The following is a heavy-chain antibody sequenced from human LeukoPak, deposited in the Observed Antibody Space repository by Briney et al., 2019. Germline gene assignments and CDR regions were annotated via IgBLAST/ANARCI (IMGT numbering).Heavy chain of an antibody. D-gene: IGHD3-22*01. V-gene: IGHV3-23*01. J-gene: IGHJ3*02. CDR1: GFTFSSYA. CDR3: AKDSMIVVVYDAFDI. CDR2: ISGSGGST. Sequence: GGSLRLSCAASGFTFSSYAMNWVRQAPGKGLEWVSSISGSGGSTYYADSVKGRFTISRDNSKNTLFLQMNSLRVEDTAVYYCAKDSMIVVVYDAFDIWGQGTMVTVSS.